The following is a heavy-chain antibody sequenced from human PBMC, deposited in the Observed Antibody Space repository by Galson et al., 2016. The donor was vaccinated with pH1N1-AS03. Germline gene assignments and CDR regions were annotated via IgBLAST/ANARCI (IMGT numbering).Heavy chain of an antibody. Sequence: PALVTPTQTLTLTCTFSGFSLSTSGVGVGWIRQPPGKALEWLALIYWDDDKRYSPSLKSRLTITKDTSKNQVVLTMTNMDPVDTATDYCAQSDYGDYVDYFDYWGQGTLVTVSS. D-gene: IGHD4-17*01. CDR3: AQSDYGDYVDYFDY. V-gene: IGHV2-5*02. J-gene: IGHJ4*02. CDR2: IYWDDDK. CDR1: GFSLSTSGVG.